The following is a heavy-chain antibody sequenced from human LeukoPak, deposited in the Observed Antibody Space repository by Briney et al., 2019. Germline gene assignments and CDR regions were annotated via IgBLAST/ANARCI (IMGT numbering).Heavy chain of an antibody. CDR3: ANSGIAVAGFFDY. CDR2: ISSSSSYI. V-gene: IGHV3-21*01. CDR1: GFTFSSYA. D-gene: IGHD6-19*01. J-gene: IGHJ4*02. Sequence: GGSLRLSCAASGFTFSSYAMSWVRQAPGKGLEWVSSISSSSSYIYYADSVKGRFTISRDNAKNSLYLQMNSLRAEDTAVYYCANSGIAVAGFFDYWGQGTLVTVSS.